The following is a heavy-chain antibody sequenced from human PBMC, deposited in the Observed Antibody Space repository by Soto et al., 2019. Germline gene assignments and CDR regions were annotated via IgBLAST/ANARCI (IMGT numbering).Heavy chain of an antibody. CDR1: GYTFTSYG. Sequence: QVPLVQSGAEVKKPGASVKVSCKASGYTFTSYGISWVRQAPGQGLEWMGWISAYNGNTNYAQKLQDRVTMTTDTSTSTAYMELRSLRSDDTAVYYCARDWARYCSGGSCYVLAFDIWGQGTMVTVSS. D-gene: IGHD2-15*01. V-gene: IGHV1-18*01. CDR2: ISAYNGNT. CDR3: ARDWARYCSGGSCYVLAFDI. J-gene: IGHJ3*02.